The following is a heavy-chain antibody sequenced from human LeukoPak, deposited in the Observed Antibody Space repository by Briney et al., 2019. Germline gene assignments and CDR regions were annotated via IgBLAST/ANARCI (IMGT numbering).Heavy chain of an antibody. Sequence: ASVTVSCKASGYTFTSYDINWVRQATGQGLEWMGWMNPNSGNTGYAQKFQGRVTMTRNTSISTAYMELSSLRSEDTAVYYCARWMATIEQYYYYYMDVSGKGTTVTVSS. D-gene: IGHD5-24*01. CDR1: GYTFTSYD. V-gene: IGHV1-8*01. J-gene: IGHJ6*03. CDR3: ARWMATIEQYYYYYMDV. CDR2: MNPNSGNT.